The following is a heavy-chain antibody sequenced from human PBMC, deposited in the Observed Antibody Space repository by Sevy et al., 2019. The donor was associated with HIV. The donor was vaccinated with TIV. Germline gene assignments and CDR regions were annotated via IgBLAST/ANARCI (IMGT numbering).Heavy chain of an antibody. J-gene: IGHJ5*02. V-gene: IGHV4-39*02. Sequence: SETLSLTCTVSGGSISSSSYYWGWIRQPPGKGLEWIGSIYYSGSTYYNPSLKSRVTISVDTSKNQFSLKLSSVTAADTAVYYCARDLVGATTRWFDPWGQGTLFTVSS. D-gene: IGHD1-26*01. CDR1: GGSISSSSYY. CDR3: ARDLVGATTRWFDP. CDR2: IYYSGST.